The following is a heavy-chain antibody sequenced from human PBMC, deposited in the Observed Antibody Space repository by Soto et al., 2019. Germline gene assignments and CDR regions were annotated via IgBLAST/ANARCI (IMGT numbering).Heavy chain of an antibody. D-gene: IGHD3-16*01. CDR2: MNPNSGNT. CDR3: AREVAGTFVP. Sequence: QVQLVQSGAEVKKPGASVKVSCKASGYIFTSYDINWVRQATGQGLEWMGWMNPNSGNTAYAQKFQGRVTMTRNTSISTAYMELRSLRSEDTAEYNCAREVAGTFVPWGQGPLVTVSS. CDR1: GYIFTSYD. J-gene: IGHJ5*02. V-gene: IGHV1-8*01.